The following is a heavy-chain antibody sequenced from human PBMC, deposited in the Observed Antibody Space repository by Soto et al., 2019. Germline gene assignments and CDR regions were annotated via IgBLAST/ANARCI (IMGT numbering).Heavy chain of an antibody. CDR2: ILKDGSNK. J-gene: IGHJ4*02. Sequence: QVQLVESGGGVVQPGRSLRLSCVASAFTFNRYGMHWVRQAPGKGLEWVALILKDGSNKYYADSVKGRFTISRDNSKNPLYLQMNSLPAADTAVYYGANGPYDFWSGNGGFDYWGQGTLVTVSS. CDR1: AFTFNRYG. D-gene: IGHD3-3*01. CDR3: ANGPYDFWSGNGGFDY. V-gene: IGHV3-30*18.